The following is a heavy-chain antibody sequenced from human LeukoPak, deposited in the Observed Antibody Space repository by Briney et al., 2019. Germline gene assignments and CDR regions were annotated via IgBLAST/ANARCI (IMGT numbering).Heavy chain of an antibody. D-gene: IGHD3-22*01. CDR2: IYYSGST. V-gene: IGHV4-39*01. J-gene: IGHJ2*01. CDR3: ARYESSAYGIDV. CDR1: GPSINCSSSY. Sequence: SETLSLTCTVSGPSINCSSSYWGWIRQPPGMGLEWIASIYYSGSTYYNPSLKSRVTISVCTSKNQFSLKVSTVAASDTAVYYCARYESSAYGIDVWGRGTLVTVSS.